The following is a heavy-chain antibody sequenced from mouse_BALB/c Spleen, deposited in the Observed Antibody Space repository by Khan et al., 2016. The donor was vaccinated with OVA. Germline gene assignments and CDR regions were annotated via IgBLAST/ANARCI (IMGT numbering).Heavy chain of an antibody. D-gene: IGHD1-2*01. CDR3: ARTARIKY. J-gene: IGHJ2*01. V-gene: IGHV3-2*02. CDR1: GYSITSGYG. CDR2: ISYSGST. Sequence: EVELVESGPGLVKPSQSLSLTCTVTGYSITSGYGWNWIRQFPGNKLEWMGYISYSGSTNYNPSLKSRISITRDTSKNQFFLQLNSVTTEDTATYYCARTARIKYRGQGTTLTVSS.